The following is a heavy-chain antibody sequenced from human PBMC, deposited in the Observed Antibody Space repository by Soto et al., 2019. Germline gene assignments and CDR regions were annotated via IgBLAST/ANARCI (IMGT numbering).Heavy chain of an antibody. Sequence: GGSLRLSCAASGFTFSSYGMHWVRQAPGKGLEWVAVIWYDGSNKYYADSVKGRFTISRDNSKNTLYLQMNSLRAEDTAVYYCASRFFWSGYYRDDYWGQGTLVTVSS. CDR1: GFTFSSYG. V-gene: IGHV3-33*01. D-gene: IGHD3-3*01. CDR2: IWYDGSNK. CDR3: ASRFFWSGYYRDDY. J-gene: IGHJ4*02.